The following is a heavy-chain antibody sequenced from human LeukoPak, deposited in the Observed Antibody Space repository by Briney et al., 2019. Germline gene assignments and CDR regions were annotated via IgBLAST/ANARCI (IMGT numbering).Heavy chain of an antibody. J-gene: IGHJ4*02. Sequence: GGSLRLSCAASGFTFSSYGMSWVRQAPGKGLEWVSAISGSGGSTYYADSVKGRFTISRDSSKNTLFLQMNRLRPEDAAVYYCAKAPVTTCRGAYCYPFNYWGQGTLVTVSS. CDR2: ISGSGGST. CDR3: AKAPVTTCRGAYCYPFNY. V-gene: IGHV3-23*01. D-gene: IGHD2-21*01. CDR1: GFTFSSYG.